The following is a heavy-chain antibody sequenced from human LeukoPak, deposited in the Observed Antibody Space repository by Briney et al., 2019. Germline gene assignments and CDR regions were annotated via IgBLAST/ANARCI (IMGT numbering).Heavy chain of an antibody. CDR2: INHSGST. CDR3: ASSVRADFDS. CDR1: GGSFSGYY. J-gene: IGHJ4*02. D-gene: IGHD5/OR15-5a*01. Sequence: PSETLSLTCAVYGGSFSGYYWSWIRQPPGKGLEWIGEINHSGSTNYNPSLKSRVTISVDTSKNQFSLKLSSVTAADTAVYYCASSVRADFDSWGQGILVTVSS. V-gene: IGHV4-34*01.